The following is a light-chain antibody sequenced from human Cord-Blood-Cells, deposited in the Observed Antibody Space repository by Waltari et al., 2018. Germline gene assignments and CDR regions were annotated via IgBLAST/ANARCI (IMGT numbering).Light chain of an antibody. Sequence: DIVMTQSPDSLAVSLGERCTINCKPSQSVLYSSNNKNYLAWYQQKPGQPPKLLIYWASTRESGVPDRFSGSGSGTDFTLTISSLQAEDVAVYYCQQYYSTPYTFGQGTKLEIK. CDR1: QSVLYSSNNKNY. V-gene: IGKV4-1*01. CDR3: QQYYSTPYT. J-gene: IGKJ2*01. CDR2: WAS.